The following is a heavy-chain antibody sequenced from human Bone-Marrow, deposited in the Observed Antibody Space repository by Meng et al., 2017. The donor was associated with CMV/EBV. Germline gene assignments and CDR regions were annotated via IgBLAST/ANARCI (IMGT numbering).Heavy chain of an antibody. CDR1: GGSISSSNYY. Sequence: GSLRLSCTVSGGSISSSNYYWGWIRQPPGKGLEWIGSIYYSGSTYYNPSLKSRVTISVDTSKNQFSLKLNSVTAADTAVYYCARSGVAIPHIAARRRNGMDVGGQGTTVTVS. J-gene: IGHJ6*02. V-gene: IGHV4-39*07. D-gene: IGHD6-6*01. CDR2: IYYSGST. CDR3: ARSGVAIPHIAARRRNGMDV.